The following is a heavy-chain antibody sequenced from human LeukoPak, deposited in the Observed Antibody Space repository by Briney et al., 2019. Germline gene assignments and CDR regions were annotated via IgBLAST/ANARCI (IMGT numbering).Heavy chain of an antibody. CDR2: ISGSGGST. CDR1: GFTFSSYA. J-gene: IGHJ5*02. D-gene: IGHD3-16*02. CDR3: ARDAESMITFGGVIDTYNWFDP. V-gene: IGHV3-23*01. Sequence: GGSLRLSCAASGFTFSSYAMSWVRQAPGKGLEWVSAISGSGGSTYYADSVKGRFTISRDNAKNSLYLQMNSLRAEDTAVYYCARDAESMITFGGVIDTYNWFDPWGQGTLVTVSS.